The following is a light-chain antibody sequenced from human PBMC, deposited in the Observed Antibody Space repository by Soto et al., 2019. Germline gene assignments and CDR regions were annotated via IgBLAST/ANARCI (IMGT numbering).Light chain of an antibody. CDR1: SRDVGGYNY. V-gene: IGLV2-14*03. CDR3: YSYTSSNTYV. Sequence: SALTQPASVSGAPGQSITISCPGNSRDVGGYNYVSWYQHHPGKVPQLLIYDVSNRPSGVSNRFSGSKSGNTASLTISGLQAEDEADYYCYSYTSSNTYVFGTGTKVTVL. J-gene: IGLJ1*01. CDR2: DVS.